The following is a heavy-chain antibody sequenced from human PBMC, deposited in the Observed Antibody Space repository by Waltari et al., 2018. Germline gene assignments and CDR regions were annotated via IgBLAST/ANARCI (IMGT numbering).Heavy chain of an antibody. V-gene: IGHV1-69*01. CDR1: GGTFSSYA. Sequence: QVQLVQSGAEVKKPGSSVKVSCKASGGTFSSYAISWVRQAPGQGLEWMGGIIPIFGTANYAQTFQGRVPITADESTSTAYMELSSLRSEDTAGYYCANSGDRSDFPDWFDPWGQGTLVTVSS. CDR3: ANSGDRSDFPDWFDP. D-gene: IGHD3-3*01. J-gene: IGHJ5*02. CDR2: IIPIFGTA.